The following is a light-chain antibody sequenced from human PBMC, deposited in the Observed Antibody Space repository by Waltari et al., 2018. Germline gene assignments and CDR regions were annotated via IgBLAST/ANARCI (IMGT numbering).Light chain of an antibody. Sequence: DIVMTQTPLSLSVIPGQPASISCKSSQSLLLSDGKTYFYWILQRPGQSPQLLIYEVSKRYSGVPDRFSGSGSATDFTLMISRVEAEDVGVYYCMQAVQLPITFGPGTKVDIK. J-gene: IGKJ3*01. CDR3: MQAVQLPIT. V-gene: IGKV2D-29*02. CDR1: QSLLLSDGKTY. CDR2: EVS.